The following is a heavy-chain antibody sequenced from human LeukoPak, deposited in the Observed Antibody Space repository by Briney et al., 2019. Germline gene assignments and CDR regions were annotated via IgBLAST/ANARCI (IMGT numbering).Heavy chain of an antibody. V-gene: IGHV3-30*02. D-gene: IGHD1-26*01. CDR3: AKDWYSGSYWATYFDY. Sequence: PGRSLRLSCAASGFTFSSYAMHWVRQAPGKGLEWVVFIRYDGSNKYYADSVKGRFTISRDNSKNTLYLQINSLRAEDTAVYYCAKDWYSGSYWATYFDYWGQGTLVTVSS. CDR1: GFTFSSYA. J-gene: IGHJ4*02. CDR2: IRYDGSNK.